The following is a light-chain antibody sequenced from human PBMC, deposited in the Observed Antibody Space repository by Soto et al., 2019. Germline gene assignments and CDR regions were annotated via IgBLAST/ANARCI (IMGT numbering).Light chain of an antibody. J-gene: IGKJ1*01. V-gene: IGKV3-20*01. CDR3: QQYNSYSPT. CDR1: QSVSSSY. Sequence: VFTQAPGTMSKSPGERATLSCRASQSVSSSYLAWYQQKPGQAPRLLIYGASSRATGIPARFSGSGSGTEFTLTISSLQPDDFATYYCQQYNSYSPTFCHGGKVDIK. CDR2: GAS.